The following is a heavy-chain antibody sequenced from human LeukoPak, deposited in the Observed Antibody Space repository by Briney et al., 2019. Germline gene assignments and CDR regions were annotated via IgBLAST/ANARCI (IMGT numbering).Heavy chain of an antibody. D-gene: IGHD5/OR15-5a*01. CDR1: GGSINDYY. CDR3: ARGLTVSTT. CDR2: IYYRGTT. J-gene: IGHJ5*02. V-gene: IGHV4-59*12. Sequence: PSETLSLTCTVSGGSINDYYWNWLRQPPGKGLEWIGFIYYRGTTNNNPSLKSRVTMSVDTSNNHFSLKLTSVTAADTAVYYCARGLTVSTTWGQGTLVTVSS.